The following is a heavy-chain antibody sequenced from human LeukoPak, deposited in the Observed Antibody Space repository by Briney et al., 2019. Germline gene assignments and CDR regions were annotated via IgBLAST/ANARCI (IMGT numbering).Heavy chain of an antibody. Sequence: PSETLSLTCTVSGGSISSYYWSWIRQPPGKGLEWIGYIYYSGSTNYNPSLKSRVTISVDTSKNQFSLKLSSVTAADTAVYYCARGPSSRGVIIKNYYYYGMDVWGKGTTVTVSS. CDR3: ARGPSSRGVIIKNYYYYGMDV. CDR1: GGSISSYY. V-gene: IGHV4-59*01. J-gene: IGHJ6*04. D-gene: IGHD3-10*01. CDR2: IYYSGST.